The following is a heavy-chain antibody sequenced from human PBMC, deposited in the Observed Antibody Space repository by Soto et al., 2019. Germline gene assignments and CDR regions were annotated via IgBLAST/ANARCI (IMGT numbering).Heavy chain of an antibody. V-gene: IGHV3-30-3*01. Sequence: QVQLEESGGGVVQPGRSLRLSCAASGFTFTSYALHWVRQVPGKGLEWVAVVSFDGSNRHYADSVKGRFTISRDNSKNTLYLQMNSLRAEDTAVYYCAREIQTAVKAFDMCGQGTVVIVSS. J-gene: IGHJ3*02. CDR3: AREIQTAVKAFDM. CDR2: VSFDGSNR. CDR1: GFTFTSYA. D-gene: IGHD4-17*01.